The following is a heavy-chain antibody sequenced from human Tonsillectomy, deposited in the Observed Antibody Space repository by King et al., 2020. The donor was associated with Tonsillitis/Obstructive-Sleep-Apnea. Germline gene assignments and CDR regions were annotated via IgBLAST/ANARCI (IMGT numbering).Heavy chain of an antibody. CDR3: ARVLTNYYYYMDV. J-gene: IGHJ6*03. V-gene: IGHV4-61*01. Sequence: MPLQESGPGLVKPSETLSLTCTVSGGSVSSGSYYWSWIRQPPGKGLEWIGYIYYSGSTNYNPSLKSRVTISVDTSKNQFSLKLTSVTAADTAVYYCARVLTNYYYYMDVWGKGTTVTVSS. CDR1: GGSVSSGSYY. CDR2: IYYSGST.